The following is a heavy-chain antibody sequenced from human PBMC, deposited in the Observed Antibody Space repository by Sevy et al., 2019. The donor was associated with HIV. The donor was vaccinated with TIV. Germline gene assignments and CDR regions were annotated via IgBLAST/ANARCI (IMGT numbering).Heavy chain of an antibody. Sequence: GESLKISCKGSGYSFTSYWIGWVRQMPGKGLEWMGIIYPGDSDTSHSPSFQGQVTISADKSISTAYLQWSSLKASDTAMYYCSRHGLYCSGGSCYSVAAIDIWGQGTMVTVSS. V-gene: IGHV5-51*01. CDR1: GYSFTSYW. CDR3: SRHGLYCSGGSCYSVAAIDI. CDR2: IYPGDSDT. J-gene: IGHJ3*02. D-gene: IGHD2-15*01.